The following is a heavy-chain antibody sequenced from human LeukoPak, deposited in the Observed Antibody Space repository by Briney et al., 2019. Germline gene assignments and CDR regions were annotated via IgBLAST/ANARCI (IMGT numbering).Heavy chain of an antibody. D-gene: IGHD3-3*01. J-gene: IGHJ6*03. CDR1: GGTFSSYA. Sequence: VASVKVSCKASGGTFSSYAISWVRQAPGQGLEWMGGIIPIFGTANYAQKFQGRVTITTDESTSTAYMELSSLRSEDTAVYYCARDSRRITIFGVVSPRDYYYYYMDVWGKGTTVTVSS. V-gene: IGHV1-69*05. CDR3: ARDSRRITIFGVVSPRDYYYYYMDV. CDR2: IIPIFGTA.